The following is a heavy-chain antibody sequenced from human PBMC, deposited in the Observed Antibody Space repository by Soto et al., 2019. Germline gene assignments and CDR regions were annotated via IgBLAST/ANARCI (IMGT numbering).Heavy chain of an antibody. CDR2: ISAYNGNT. CDR3: ARDQMTTVTTQADY. D-gene: IGHD4-17*01. J-gene: IGHJ4*02. Sequence: EASVKVSCKASGYTFTSYGISWVRQAPGQGLEWMGWISAYNGNTNYAQKLQGRVTMSTDTSTSTAYMELGSLRSGDTAVYYCARDQMTTVTTQADYWGQGTLVTVSS. V-gene: IGHV1-18*01. CDR1: GYTFTSYG.